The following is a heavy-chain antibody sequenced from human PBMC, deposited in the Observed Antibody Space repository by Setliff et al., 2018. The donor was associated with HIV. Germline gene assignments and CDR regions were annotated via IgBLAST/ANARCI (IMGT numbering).Heavy chain of an antibody. D-gene: IGHD2-21*02. J-gene: IGHJ2*01. CDR1: GYSINSGYY. CDR3: ARHDGTYCGGDCYLLGYFDL. Sequence: SETLSLTCAVSGYSINSGYYWGWIRQPPGKGLEWIGNIYHSGSTYYNPSLKSRVTISVDTSKNQFSLKLSSVTAADTAVYYCARHDGTYCGGDCYLLGYFDLWGRGTLVTVSS. CDR2: IYHSGST. V-gene: IGHV4-38-2*01.